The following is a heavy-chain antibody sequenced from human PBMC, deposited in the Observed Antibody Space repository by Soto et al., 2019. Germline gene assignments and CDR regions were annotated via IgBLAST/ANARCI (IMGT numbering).Heavy chain of an antibody. Sequence: ASVKVSCKASGYTFTNYAMLWVRQAPGQRLEWMGWINAGNGNTKYSQKFQGRVTITRDTSASTAYMELSSLRSEDTAVYYCVREGLTNYDILTGRKIDAFDIWGQGTMVTVSS. CDR2: INAGNGNT. CDR3: VREGLTNYDILTGRKIDAFDI. J-gene: IGHJ3*02. CDR1: GYTFTNYA. D-gene: IGHD3-9*01. V-gene: IGHV1-3*01.